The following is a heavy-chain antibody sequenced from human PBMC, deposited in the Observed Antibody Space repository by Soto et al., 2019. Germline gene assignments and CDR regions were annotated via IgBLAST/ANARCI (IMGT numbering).Heavy chain of an antibody. D-gene: IGHD6-6*01. Sequence: QVQLVQSGAEVKKPGASVKVSCKASGYTFTSYGISWVRQAPGQGLEWMGWISAYNGNTNYAQKLQGRVTMTTDTATSTGYMELRSLSSDDTAVYDCARCIGMGSSCAHDYWGQGTLVTFSS. CDR1: GYTFTSYG. CDR3: ARCIGMGSSCAHDY. CDR2: ISAYNGNT. J-gene: IGHJ4*02. V-gene: IGHV1-18*04.